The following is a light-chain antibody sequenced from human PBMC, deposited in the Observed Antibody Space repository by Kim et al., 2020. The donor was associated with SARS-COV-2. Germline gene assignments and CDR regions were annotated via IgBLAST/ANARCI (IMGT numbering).Light chain of an antibody. CDR3: QQYGRSLFS. V-gene: IGKV3-20*01. Sequence: IVLTQSPGTLCLSPGQRATLSCRASQSVSSSYLAWYQQKPGQAPRLLIYSASSRATGIPDRFSGSGSGTDFTLTISRLEPEDFAVYYCQQYGRSLFSFGQGTKLEI. CDR2: SAS. J-gene: IGKJ2*03. CDR1: QSVSSSY.